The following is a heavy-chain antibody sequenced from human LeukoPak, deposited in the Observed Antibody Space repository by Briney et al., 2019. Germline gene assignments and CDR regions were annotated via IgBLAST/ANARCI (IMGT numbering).Heavy chain of an antibody. V-gene: IGHV1-69*06. CDR2: IIPIFGTA. Sequence: ASVKVSCKASGGTFSSYAISWVRQAPGQGLEWMGGIIPIFGTANYAQKFQGRVTITADKSTSTAYMELSSLRSEDTAVYYCARDTVVVPAAMMTHFGYWGQGTLVTVSS. CDR3: ARDTVVVPAAMMTHFGY. J-gene: IGHJ4*02. CDR1: GGTFSSYA. D-gene: IGHD2-2*01.